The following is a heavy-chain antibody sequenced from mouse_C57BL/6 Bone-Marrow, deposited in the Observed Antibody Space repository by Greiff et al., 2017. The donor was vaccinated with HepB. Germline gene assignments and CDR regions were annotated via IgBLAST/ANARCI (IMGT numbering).Heavy chain of an antibody. CDR3: ARRSTVAPMDY. Sequence: VQLQQPGAELVKPGASVKLSCKASGYTFTSYWMHWVKQRPGQGLEWIGMIHPDSGSTNYNEKFKSKATLTVDTSSITAYMQLSSLTSEDSAVYYCARRSTVAPMDYCGQGTSVTVSS. CDR1: GYTFTSYW. D-gene: IGHD1-1*01. V-gene: IGHV1-64*01. CDR2: IHPDSGST. J-gene: IGHJ4*01.